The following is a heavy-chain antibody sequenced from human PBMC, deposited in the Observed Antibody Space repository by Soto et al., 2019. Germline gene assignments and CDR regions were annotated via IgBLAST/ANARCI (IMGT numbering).Heavy chain of an antibody. V-gene: IGHV6-1*01. J-gene: IGHJ6*02. D-gene: IGHD6-13*01. CDR3: ARGARSSSWYAYYYYGMDV. CDR1: GDSVSSNSAA. Sequence: SQTLSLPCAISGDSVSSNSAAWNWIRQSPSRGLEWLGRTYYRSKWYNDYAVSVKSRITINPDTSKNQFSLQLNSVTPEDTAVYYCARGARSSSWYAYYYYGMDVWGQGTTVTVSS. CDR2: TYYRSKWYN.